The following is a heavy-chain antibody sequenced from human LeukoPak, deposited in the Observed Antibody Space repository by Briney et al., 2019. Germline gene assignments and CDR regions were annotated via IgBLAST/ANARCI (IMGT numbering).Heavy chain of an antibody. CDR2: ISGSGGST. D-gene: IGHD3-22*01. V-gene: IGHV3-23*01. Sequence: GGSLRLSCAASGFTFSSYAMGWVRQAPGKGLEWVSAISGSGGSTYYADSVKGRFTISRDNSKNTLYLQMNSLRAEDTAVYYCAKDHYYDSSGSGIYWGQGTLVTVSS. CDR1: GFTFSSYA. CDR3: AKDHYYDSSGSGIY. J-gene: IGHJ4*02.